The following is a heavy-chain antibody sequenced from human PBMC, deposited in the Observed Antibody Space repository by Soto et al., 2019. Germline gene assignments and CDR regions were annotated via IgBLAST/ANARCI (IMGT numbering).Heavy chain of an antibody. V-gene: IGHV3-7*03. CDR3: AITTSTVSYWFDP. D-gene: IGHD4-4*01. CDR2: IKEDGGEQ. CDR1: GFSFSSYW. J-gene: IGHJ5*02. Sequence: GGSLRLSCAASGFSFSSYWMSWVRQAPGKGPEWVANIKEDGGEQHYVDSVRGRFTISRDNTENSLFLQMNNLRAEDSAIYYCAITTSTVSYWFDPWGPGTQVTVSS.